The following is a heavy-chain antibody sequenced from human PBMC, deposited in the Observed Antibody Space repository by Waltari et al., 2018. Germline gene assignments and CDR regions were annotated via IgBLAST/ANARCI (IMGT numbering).Heavy chain of an antibody. V-gene: IGHV1-24*01. CDR2: CDPEDGET. Sequence: QVQLVQSGAEGKKPGASGKVSCKVSGYTLTDLSMHWVRQAPGKGLEWMGGCDPEDGETSYAQKFQGRVTMTEDTSTDTAYMELSSLRSEDTAVYYCAMPSPSVPAAIVAFDIWGQGTMVTVSS. J-gene: IGHJ3*02. CDR1: GYTLTDLS. CDR3: AMPSPSVPAAIVAFDI. D-gene: IGHD2-2*02.